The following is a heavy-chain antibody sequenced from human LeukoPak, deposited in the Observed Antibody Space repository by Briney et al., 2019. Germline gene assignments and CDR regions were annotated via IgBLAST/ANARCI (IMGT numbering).Heavy chain of an antibody. CDR1: GDSIGSNKW. CDR3: ARGGDWKFDY. CDR2: IHHSGRL. V-gene: IGHV4-4*02. D-gene: IGHD1-1*01. Sequence: SETLSLTCAVSGDSIGSNKWWTWVRQPPGKGLEWIGEIHHSGRLNYSPSLKGRVTISVDKSKNHFSLNLNSITPADTAIYYCARGGDWKFDYWGQGALVTVSS. J-gene: IGHJ4*02.